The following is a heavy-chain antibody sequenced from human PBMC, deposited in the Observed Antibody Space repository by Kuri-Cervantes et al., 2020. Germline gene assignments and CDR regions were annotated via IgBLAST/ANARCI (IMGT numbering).Heavy chain of an antibody. D-gene: IGHD2-21*02. V-gene: IGHV3-21*01. J-gene: IGHJ4*02. CDR1: GFTVSSNY. CDR3: ARAMVVTAIIPYY. CDR2: ISSSSSYI. Sequence: GGSLRLSCAASGFTVSSNYMSWVRQAPGKGLEWVSSISSSSSYIYYADSVKGRFTISRDNAKNSLYLQMNSLRAEDTAVYYCARAMVVTAIIPYYWGQGTLVTVSS.